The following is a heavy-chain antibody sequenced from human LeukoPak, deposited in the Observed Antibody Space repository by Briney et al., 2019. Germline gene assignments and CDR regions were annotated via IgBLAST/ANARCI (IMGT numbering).Heavy chain of an antibody. CDR1: GFTVSSNY. Sequence: PGGSLRLSCAASGFTVSSNYMSWVRQAPGKGLEWVSVIYSGGSTYYADSVKGRFTISRDNSKNTLYLQMNSLRAEDTAVYYCARVGCSSTSCPDAFDIWGQGTMVTVSS. V-gene: IGHV3-53*01. CDR2: IYSGGST. J-gene: IGHJ3*02. D-gene: IGHD2-2*01. CDR3: ARVGCSSTSCPDAFDI.